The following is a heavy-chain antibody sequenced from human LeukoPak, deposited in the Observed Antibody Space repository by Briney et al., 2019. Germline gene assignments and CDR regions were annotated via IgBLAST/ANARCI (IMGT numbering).Heavy chain of an antibody. CDR1: GGTFSSYA. V-gene: IGHV1-69*06. J-gene: IGHJ4*02. Sequence: SVKVSCKASGGTFSSYAISWVRQAPGQGLEWMGGIIPIFGTANYAQKFQGRVTITADKSTSTAYMELSSLRSEDTAVYYCARQCATMVRGVIITFFDYWGQGTLVTVSS. CDR3: ARQCATMVRGVIITFFDY. D-gene: IGHD3-10*01. CDR2: IIPIFGTA.